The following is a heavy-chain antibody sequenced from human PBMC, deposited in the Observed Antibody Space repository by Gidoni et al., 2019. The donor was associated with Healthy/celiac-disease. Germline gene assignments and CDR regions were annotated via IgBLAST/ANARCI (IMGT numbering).Heavy chain of an antibody. V-gene: IGHV3-53*04. CDR3: ARVNYDFWSGADAFDI. CDR2: IYSGGST. J-gene: IGHJ3*02. Sequence: EVQLVESGGGLVQPGGSLRLSCAASGFTVSSNYMSWVRQAPGKGLEWVSGIYSGGSTYYADSVKGRFTISRHNSKNTLYLQMNSLRAEDTAVYYCARVNYDFWSGADAFDIWGQGTMVTVSS. D-gene: IGHD3-3*01. CDR1: GFTVSSNY.